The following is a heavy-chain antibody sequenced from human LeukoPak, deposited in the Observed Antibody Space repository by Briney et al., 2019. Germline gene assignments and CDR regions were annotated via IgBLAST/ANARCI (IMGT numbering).Heavy chain of an antibody. V-gene: IGHV3-30*18. Sequence: PGGSLRLSCAASGFTFSSYGMHWVRQAPGKGPEWVAVISYDGSNKYYADSVKGRFTISRDNSKNTLYLQMNSLRAEDTAVYYCAKIRTDYGDHYFDYWGQGTLVTVSS. CDR2: ISYDGSNK. CDR3: AKIRTDYGDHYFDY. J-gene: IGHJ4*02. CDR1: GFTFSSYG. D-gene: IGHD4-17*01.